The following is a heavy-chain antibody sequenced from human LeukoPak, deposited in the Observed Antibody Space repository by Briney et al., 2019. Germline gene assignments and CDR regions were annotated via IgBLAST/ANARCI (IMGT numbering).Heavy chain of an antibody. CDR1: GGTFSSYA. CDR3: ARAFVSSGWFDY. Sequence: ASVKVSCKASGGTFSSYAISWVRQAPGQGLEWMGGIIPIFGTAKYAQKFQGRVTITRDTSASTAYMELSSLRSEDTAVYYCARAFVSSGWFDYWGQGTLVTVS. J-gene: IGHJ4*02. D-gene: IGHD6-19*01. CDR2: IIPIFGTA. V-gene: IGHV1-69*05.